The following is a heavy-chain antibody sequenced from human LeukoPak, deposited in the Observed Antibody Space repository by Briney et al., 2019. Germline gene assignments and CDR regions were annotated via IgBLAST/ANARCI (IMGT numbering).Heavy chain of an antibody. CDR3: ARSSRNYYDSSGYYLP. J-gene: IGHJ5*02. CDR2: ISYDGSNK. V-gene: IGHV3-30*04. Sequence: PGRSLRLSCAASGFTFSSYAMHWVRQAPGKGLEWVAVISYDGSNKYYADSVKGRFTISRDNAKNTLYLQMNSLRAEDTAVYYCARSSRNYYDSSGYYLPWGQGTLVTVSS. D-gene: IGHD3-22*01. CDR1: GFTFSSYA.